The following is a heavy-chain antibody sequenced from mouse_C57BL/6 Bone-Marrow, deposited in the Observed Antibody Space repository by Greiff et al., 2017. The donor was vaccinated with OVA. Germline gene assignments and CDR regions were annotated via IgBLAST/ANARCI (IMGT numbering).Heavy chain of an antibody. CDR1: GYTFTSYW. D-gene: IGHD2-3*01. V-gene: IGHV1-69*01. CDR3: ARGGDGYSGFAY. CDR2: IDPSDSYT. J-gene: IGHJ3*01. Sequence: VQLQQPGAELVMPGASVKLSCKASGYTFTSYWMHWVKQRPGQGLEWIGEIDPSDSYTNYNQKFKGKSTLTVDKSSSTAYMQLSSLTSEDSAVYYCARGGDGYSGFAYWGQGTLVTVSA.